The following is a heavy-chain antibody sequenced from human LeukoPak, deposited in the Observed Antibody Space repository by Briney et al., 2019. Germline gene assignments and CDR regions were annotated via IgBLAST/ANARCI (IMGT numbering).Heavy chain of an antibody. CDR1: GYSFVGYG. J-gene: IGHJ4*02. CDR3: AREHSSSRDQFDY. D-gene: IGHD6-13*01. Sequence: ASVKVSCKASGYSFVGYGITWVRQAPGQGLEWMGWFNPENGNTNYAQKVQGRVTMTADTSTSTSYMELRSLRSDDTAVYYCAREHSSSRDQFDYWGQGTLVTVSS. CDR2: FNPENGNT. V-gene: IGHV1-18*01.